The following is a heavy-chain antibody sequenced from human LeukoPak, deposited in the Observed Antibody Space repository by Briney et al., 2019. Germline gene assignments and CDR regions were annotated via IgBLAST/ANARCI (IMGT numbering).Heavy chain of an antibody. CDR1: GFTFSSYS. CDR2: ISSSGSYT. V-gene: IGHV3-21*05. CDR3: ARVRGYTGMVDY. D-gene: IGHD5-18*01. Sequence: GGSLRLSCVASGFTFSSYSVTWVRQAPGKGLEWVSYISSSGSYTNYADSVKGRFTISRDNAKNSLYLQMNSLRAEDTAVYYCARVRGYTGMVDYWGQGTLVTVSS. J-gene: IGHJ4*02.